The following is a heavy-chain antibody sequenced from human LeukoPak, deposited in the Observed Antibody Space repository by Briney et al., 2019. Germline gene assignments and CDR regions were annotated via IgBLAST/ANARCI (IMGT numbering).Heavy chain of an antibody. Sequence: GGSLRLSCAASGFTFSSYSMNWVRQAPGKGLEWVSYISSSSSTIYYADSVKGRFTISRDNAKNSLYLQMNSLRAEDSAVYYCARDSEWFGEVLVLLSTPGNYFDYWGQGTLDTVSS. D-gene: IGHD3-10*01. J-gene: IGHJ4*02. V-gene: IGHV3-48*04. CDR2: ISSSSSTI. CDR3: ARDSEWFGEVLVLLSTPGNYFDY. CDR1: GFTFSSYS.